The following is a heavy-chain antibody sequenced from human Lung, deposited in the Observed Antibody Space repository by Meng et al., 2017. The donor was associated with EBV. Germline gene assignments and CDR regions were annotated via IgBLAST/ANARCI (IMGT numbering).Heavy chain of an antibody. J-gene: IGHJ4*02. CDR1: GFIFRHYA. CDR2: ILNDGGDE. Sequence: VVAGGGVVQAGRSLRLCHLVAGFIFRHYAIQWVRQAPGKGVEWVSFILNDGGDEDYADSVKGRFTISRDNSKNTLLLQMDSLRAEDTAMYYCAKGTGVGGYRPFDDWGQGTLVTVSS. D-gene: IGHD5-18*01. CDR3: AKGTGVGGYRPFDD. V-gene: IGHV3-30*02.